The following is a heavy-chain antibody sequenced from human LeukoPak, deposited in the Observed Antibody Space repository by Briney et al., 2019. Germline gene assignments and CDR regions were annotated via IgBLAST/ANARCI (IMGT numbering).Heavy chain of an antibody. V-gene: IGHV4-34*01. J-gene: IGHJ4*02. D-gene: IGHD3-3*01. CDR2: INHSGST. Sequence: SETLSLTCAVYGGSFSGYYWSWIRQPPGKGLEWIGEINHSGSTNYNPSLKSRVTISVDTSKNQFSLKLSSVTAEDTAVYYCAKSINSIYFDSWGQGTLVTVSS. CDR3: AKSINSIYFDS. CDR1: GGSFSGYY.